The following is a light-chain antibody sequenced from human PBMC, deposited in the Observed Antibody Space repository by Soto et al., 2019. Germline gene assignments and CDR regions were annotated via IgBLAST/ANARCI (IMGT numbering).Light chain of an antibody. Sequence: EIVMTQSPATLSVSPGERATLSCRASQSVATNLAWYQQKPGQSPRLLIYGASTRATGIPAGFSGDGSGTEFTLTISSLQSEDFAVYFCQQYNKWPYTFGQGTKPEIK. CDR3: QQYNKWPYT. J-gene: IGKJ2*01. V-gene: IGKV3-15*01. CDR1: QSVATN. CDR2: GAS.